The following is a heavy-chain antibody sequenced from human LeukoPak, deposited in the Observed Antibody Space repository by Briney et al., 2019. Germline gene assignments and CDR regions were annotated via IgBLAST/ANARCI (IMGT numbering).Heavy chain of an antibody. Sequence: PSGTLSLTCIVSGGSISNYFWSWIRQPAGQGLEWIGRIHSSGSTNYNPSLKSRVTISVDTSKNQFSLKLSSVTAADTAVYYCARVLSHDSSGYRAFDIWGQGTMVTVSS. D-gene: IGHD3-22*01. CDR2: IHSSGST. V-gene: IGHV4-4*07. CDR3: ARVLSHDSSGYRAFDI. J-gene: IGHJ3*02. CDR1: GGSISNYF.